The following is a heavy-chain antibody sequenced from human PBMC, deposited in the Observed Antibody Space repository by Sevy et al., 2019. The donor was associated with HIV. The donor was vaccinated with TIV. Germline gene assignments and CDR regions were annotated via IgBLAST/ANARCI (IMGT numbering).Heavy chain of an antibody. CDR3: AGPILTYNNGWSYYDY. Sequence: SETLSLTCTVSGASISSSGHYWGWIRQPPGKGLEWLASINYSGITFYNPSLKSRVTISADTSKNQFSLDLNSVTAADTAIYFCAGPILTYNNGWSYYDYWDQGTVVTVSS. CDR2: INYSGIT. D-gene: IGHD6-19*01. CDR1: GASISSSGHY. J-gene: IGHJ4*02. V-gene: IGHV4-39*01.